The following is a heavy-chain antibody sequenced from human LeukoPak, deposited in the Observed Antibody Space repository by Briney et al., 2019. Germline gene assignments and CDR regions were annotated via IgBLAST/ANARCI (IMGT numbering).Heavy chain of an antibody. CDR3: ARGGVNTFWSGYYGDAFDI. CDR2: IKQDGSEK. J-gene: IGHJ3*02. CDR1: GFTFSSYW. Sequence: GGSLRLSCAASGFTFSSYWMSWVRQAPGKGLEWVANIKQDGSEKHYVDSVKGRFTISRDNAKNSLYLQMNSLRAEDTAVYYCARGGVNTFWSGYYGDAFDIWGQGTMVTVSS. V-gene: IGHV3-7*01. D-gene: IGHD3-3*01.